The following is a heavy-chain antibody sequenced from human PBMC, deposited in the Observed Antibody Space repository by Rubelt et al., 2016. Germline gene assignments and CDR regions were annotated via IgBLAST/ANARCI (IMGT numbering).Heavy chain of an antibody. J-gene: IGHJ4*02. Sequence: LVESGGGVVQPGRSLRLSCAASGFTFSDYLMHWVRQAPGKGLEWVAVVWYDGTSEYYGDSVKGRFTISRDNSKNTLYLQMNSLRAEDTAVYYCARGYESIMIGPEWWGQGTLVTVSS. CDR2: VWYDGTSE. CDR3: ARGYESIMIGPEW. V-gene: IGHV3-33*01. CDR1: GFTFSDYL. D-gene: IGHD3-22*01.